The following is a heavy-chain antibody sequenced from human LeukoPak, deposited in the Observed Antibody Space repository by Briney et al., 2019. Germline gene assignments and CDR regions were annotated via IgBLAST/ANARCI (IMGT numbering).Heavy chain of an antibody. J-gene: IGHJ4*02. CDR2: IYYSGST. D-gene: IGHD3-22*01. CDR1: GGSISSYY. Sequence: SETLSLTSTVSGGSISSYYWSWIRQPPGKGLEWIGYIYYSGSTNYNPSLKSRVTISVDTSKNQFSLKLSSVTAADTAVYYCARLVYYDSSGYYFDYWGQGTLVTVSS. V-gene: IGHV4-59*08. CDR3: ARLVYYDSSGYYFDY.